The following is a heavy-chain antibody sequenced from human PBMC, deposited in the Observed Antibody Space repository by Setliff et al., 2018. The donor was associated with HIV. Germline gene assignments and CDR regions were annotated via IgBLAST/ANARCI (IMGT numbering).Heavy chain of an antibody. D-gene: IGHD4-4*01. V-gene: IGHV4-4*07. CDR1: GGSVTSYY. J-gene: IGHJ4*02. Sequence: SETLSLTCTVSGGSVTSYYWSWIRQPAGKRLEWIGRISISGDTNYNPSLKSRATMSLDTSKNQFSLKLNSVTAAGTAMYYCARDPTTGVDYWGQGTLVTVSS. CDR3: ARDPTTGVDY. CDR2: ISISGDT.